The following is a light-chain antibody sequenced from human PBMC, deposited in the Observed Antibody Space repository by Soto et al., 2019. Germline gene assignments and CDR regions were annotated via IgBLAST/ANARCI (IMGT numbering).Light chain of an antibody. J-gene: IGKJ4*01. V-gene: IGKV3-20*01. Sequence: EMVLTQSPGTLSLSPGERATLSCRASQSVYKNFLAGYQQKSGQAPRLLINGASNRATGIPDRFSVSGSGTDSSLTIARLVPEDFAVYFCEPYGSSPPTFGGGTKVAIK. CDR2: GAS. CDR3: EPYGSSPPT. CDR1: QSVYKNF.